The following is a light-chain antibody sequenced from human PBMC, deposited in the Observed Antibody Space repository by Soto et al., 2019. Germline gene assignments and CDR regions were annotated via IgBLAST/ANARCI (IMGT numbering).Light chain of an antibody. V-gene: IGLV2-23*03. Sequence: QSALTQPASVSGSPGQSITISCTGTSSDVGSYNLVSWYQQHPGQAPKLMIYEGSKRHSGVSNRFSGSKSGNTASLTISGLQAEDEADYYCCSYAGSSTFVVFGGGTKLTVL. CDR1: SSDVGSYNL. CDR2: EGS. J-gene: IGLJ2*01. CDR3: CSYAGSSTFVV.